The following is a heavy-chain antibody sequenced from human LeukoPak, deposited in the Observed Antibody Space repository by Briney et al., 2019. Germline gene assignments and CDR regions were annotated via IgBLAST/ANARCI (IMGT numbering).Heavy chain of an antibody. Sequence: GGSLRLSCAASGFTFSSNYMSWVRQAPGKGLEWVSVIYSGGSTYYADSVKGRFTISRDNSKNTLYLQMNSLRAEDTAVYYCARDSPPHVRPYGSGSILGYWGQGTLVTVSS. V-gene: IGHV3-53*01. CDR2: IYSGGST. CDR3: ARDSPPHVRPYGSGSILGY. CDR1: GFTFSSNY. J-gene: IGHJ4*02. D-gene: IGHD3-10*01.